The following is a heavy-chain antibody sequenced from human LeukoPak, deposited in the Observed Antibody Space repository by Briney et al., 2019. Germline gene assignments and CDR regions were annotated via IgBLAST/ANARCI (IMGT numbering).Heavy chain of an antibody. D-gene: IGHD2-15*01. CDR1: GGSISSGDYY. CDR2: IYYSGST. J-gene: IGHJ6*02. CDR3: ASLYCSGGSCYSGYYYGMDV. Sequence: PSETLSLTCTVSGGSISSGDYYWSWIRQPPGKGLEWIGYIYYSGSTYYNPSLKSRVTISVDTSKNQFSLKLSSVTAADTAVYYCASLYCSGGSCYSGYYYGMDVWGQGTTVTVSS. V-gene: IGHV4-30-4*01.